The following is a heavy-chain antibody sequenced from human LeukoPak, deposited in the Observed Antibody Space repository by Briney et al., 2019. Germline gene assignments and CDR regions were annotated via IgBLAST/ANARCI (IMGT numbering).Heavy chain of an antibody. CDR1: GGSIISGGYY. Sequence: SETLSLTCTVSGGSIISGGYYWSWIRQPPGKGLEWIGYIYHSGSTYYNPSLKSRVTISVDRSKNQFSLKLSSVTAADTAVYYCARVVITAKDFDYWGQGTLVTVSS. V-gene: IGHV4-30-2*01. CDR2: IYHSGST. J-gene: IGHJ4*02. D-gene: IGHD1-20*01. CDR3: ARVVITAKDFDY.